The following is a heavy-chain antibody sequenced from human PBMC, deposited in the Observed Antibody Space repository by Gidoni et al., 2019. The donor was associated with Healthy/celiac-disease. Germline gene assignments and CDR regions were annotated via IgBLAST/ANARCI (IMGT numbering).Heavy chain of an antibody. CDR2: IYYSGST. V-gene: IGHV4-30-4*01. CDR1: GGSISSGDYY. D-gene: IGHD3-3*01. Sequence: QVQLQESGPGLVKPSQTLSLTCTVSGGSISSGDYYWSWIRQPPGKGLEWIGYIYYSGSTYYNPSLKSRVTISVDTSKNQFSLKLSSVTAADTAVYYCARAAAPDYDFWSGYHDYWGQGTLVTVSS. CDR3: ARAAAPDYDFWSGYHDY. J-gene: IGHJ4*02.